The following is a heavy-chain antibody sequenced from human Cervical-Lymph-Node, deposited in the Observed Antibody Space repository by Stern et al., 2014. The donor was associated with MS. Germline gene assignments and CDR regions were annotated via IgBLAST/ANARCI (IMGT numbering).Heavy chain of an antibody. Sequence: VHLVESGGGVVQPGRSLRLSCAASGFTFSSYGMHWVRQAPGKGLEWVAVIWYDGSNKYYADSVKGRFTISRDNSKNTLYLQMNSLRAEDTAVYYCARENGVYAFDMWGQGTMVTVSS. CDR1: GFTFSSYG. V-gene: IGHV3-33*01. CDR2: IWYDGSNK. CDR3: ARENGVYAFDM. D-gene: IGHD4-17*01. J-gene: IGHJ3*02.